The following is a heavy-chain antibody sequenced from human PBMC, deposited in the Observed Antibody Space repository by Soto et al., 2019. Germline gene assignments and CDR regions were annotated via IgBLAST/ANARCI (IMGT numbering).Heavy chain of an antibody. Sequence: VESLKISCQGSGYSFASYWIGWVRQMPVKDLEWMGIIYPGDSDTRYSPSLQGQFTISADKSLRTAYLQWTSLKASDTALYYCARTRSFTLGFYYDGMDVWGQGTTVTVSS. D-gene: IGHD6-6*01. J-gene: IGHJ6*02. CDR1: GYSFASYW. CDR2: IYPGDSDT. CDR3: ARTRSFTLGFYYDGMDV. V-gene: IGHV5-51*01.